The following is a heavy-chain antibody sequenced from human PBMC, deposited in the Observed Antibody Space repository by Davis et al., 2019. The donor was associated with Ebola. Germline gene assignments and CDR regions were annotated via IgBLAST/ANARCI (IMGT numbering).Heavy chain of an antibody. D-gene: IGHD2-15*01. CDR2: VTAYGSNT. CDR3: ARAYVGFCSGGSCFRLDP. Sequence: GESLKISCVSSGFTFGNFAMSWVRQAPGQGLEWVSTVTAYGSNTFYADSVRGRFTTSRDNSKNTIDRQINSLRAEDTALYYCARAYVGFCSGGSCFRLDPWGQGTLVTVSS. J-gene: IGHJ5*02. CDR1: GFTFGNFA. V-gene: IGHV3-23*01.